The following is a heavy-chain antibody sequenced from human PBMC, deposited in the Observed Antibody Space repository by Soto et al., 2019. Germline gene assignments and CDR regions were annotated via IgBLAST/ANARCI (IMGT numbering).Heavy chain of an antibody. D-gene: IGHD3-16*01. CDR1: GGSFSGYY. CDR3: ASMDDNDCDYYYYGMDV. J-gene: IGHJ6*02. CDR2: INHSGST. V-gene: IGHV4-34*01. Sequence: QVQLQQWGAGLLKPSETLSLTCAVYGGSFSGYYWSWIRQPPGKGLEWIGEINHSGSTNYNPSRTTRVTLAVDTSKIQFSLKLSSVTAADTAVYYCASMDDNDCDYYYYGMDVWGQGTTVTVSS.